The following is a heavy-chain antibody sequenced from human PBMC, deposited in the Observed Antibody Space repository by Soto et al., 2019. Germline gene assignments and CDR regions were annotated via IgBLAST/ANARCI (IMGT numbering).Heavy chain of an antibody. D-gene: IGHD1-1*01. CDR1: GGSISSYY. V-gene: IGHV4-59*01. CDR2: IYYSGST. Sequence: QVQLQESGPGLVKPSETLSLTCTVSGGSISSYYWSWIRQPPGKGLEWIGYIYYSGSTNYNPSLKSRGTISVDTSKNQFSLKLSSVTAADTAVYYCAREGTTVDSYYYSGMDVWGQGTTVTVSS. J-gene: IGHJ6*02. CDR3: AREGTTVDSYYYSGMDV.